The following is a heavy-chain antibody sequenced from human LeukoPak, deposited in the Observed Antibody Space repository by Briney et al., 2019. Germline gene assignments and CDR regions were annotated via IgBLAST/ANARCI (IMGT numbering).Heavy chain of an antibody. Sequence: PGGSLRLSCAASGFTFDDYTMHWVRQAPGKGLEWVSLISWDGGSTYYADSVKGRFTISRDNSKNSLYLQMNSLRTEDTALYYCAILVVITHDDAFDIWGQGTMVTVSS. CDR1: GFTFDDYT. CDR2: ISWDGGST. V-gene: IGHV3-43*01. J-gene: IGHJ3*02. CDR3: AILVVITHDDAFDI. D-gene: IGHD3-22*01.